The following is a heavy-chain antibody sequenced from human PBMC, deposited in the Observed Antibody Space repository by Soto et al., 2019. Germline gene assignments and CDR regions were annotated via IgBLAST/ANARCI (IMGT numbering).Heavy chain of an antibody. CDR1: GYAFTYYS. D-gene: IGHD3-10*01. CDR2: VTADKGIT. V-gene: IGHV1-3*01. Sequence: ASVKVSCKASGYAFTYYSTHWVRQAPGQRREWMGWVTADKGITDYSQKFQGRVTITRDTYASTAYMELSSLRSEDTAIYYCARENFPQIGSYYDFWGQGTLVTVSS. J-gene: IGHJ5*01. CDR3: ARENFPQIGSYYDF.